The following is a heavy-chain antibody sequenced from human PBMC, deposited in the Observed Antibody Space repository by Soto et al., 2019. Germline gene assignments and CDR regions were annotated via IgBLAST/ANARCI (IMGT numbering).Heavy chain of an antibody. V-gene: IGHV3-23*01. D-gene: IGHD1-1*01. Sequence: GGSLRLSCEASGLTVTSHAMSWVRQAPGKGLEWVSGISSSESNTYYADSVKGRFTISKDNSRNTLFLQMNSLRAEDTAVYYCSKDVESISWDFDLWGRGTLVTVSS. J-gene: IGHJ2*01. CDR1: GLTVTSHA. CDR3: SKDVESISWDFDL. CDR2: ISSSESNT.